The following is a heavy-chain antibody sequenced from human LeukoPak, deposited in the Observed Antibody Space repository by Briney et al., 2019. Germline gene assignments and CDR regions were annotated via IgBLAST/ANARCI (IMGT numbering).Heavy chain of an antibody. J-gene: IGHJ4*02. Sequence: GGSLRLSCAASGFTFSSYAMHCVRQAPEKGLEYVSAISSNGDNTYYANSVKGRFTISRDNSKNTLYLQMASLRDEDTAVYYCARAPREGFSGSYHDYWGQGTLVTVSS. CDR1: GFTFSSYA. CDR3: ARAPREGFSGSYHDY. V-gene: IGHV3-64*01. D-gene: IGHD1-26*01. CDR2: ISSNGDNT.